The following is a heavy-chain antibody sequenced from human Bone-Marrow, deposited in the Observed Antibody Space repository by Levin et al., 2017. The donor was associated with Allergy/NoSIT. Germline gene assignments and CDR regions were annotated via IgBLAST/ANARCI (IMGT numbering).Heavy chain of an antibody. D-gene: IGHD5-24*01. CDR2: ISRNGAIT. CDR3: AKDVSQGMAGGGDALAM. J-gene: IGHJ3*02. CDR1: GFTFSTYA. Sequence: GGSLRLSCAASGFTFSTYAMSWVRQAPGKGLEWVSAISRNGAITYYAGSVKGRFTISRDNAKNTLYLQMNSLRAEDTAVYYCAKDVSQGMAGGGDALAMWGQGTVVTVSS. V-gene: IGHV3-23*01.